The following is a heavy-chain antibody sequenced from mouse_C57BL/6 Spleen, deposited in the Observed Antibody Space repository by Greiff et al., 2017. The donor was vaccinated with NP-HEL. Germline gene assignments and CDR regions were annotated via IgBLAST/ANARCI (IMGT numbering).Heavy chain of an antibody. CDR2: IYPGDGDT. D-gene: IGHD2-2*01. V-gene: IGHV1-82*01. Sequence: VQLQQSGPELVKPGASVKISCKASGYAFSSSWMNWVKQRPGKGLEWIGRIYPGDGDTTYNGNVKGKATLTADKSSSTAYMQLSSLTSEDSAVYFCARSSMVTTGWAYWGQGTLVTVSA. J-gene: IGHJ3*01. CDR3: ARSSMVTTGWAY. CDR1: GYAFSSSW.